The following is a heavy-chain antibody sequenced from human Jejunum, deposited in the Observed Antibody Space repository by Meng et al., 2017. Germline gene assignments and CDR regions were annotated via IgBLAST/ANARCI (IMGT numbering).Heavy chain of an antibody. CDR3: ARDADGDDYFDL. J-gene: IGHJ4*02. CDR1: GYTFTGQY. Sequence: ASVKVSCKASGYTFTGQYMHWVRQAPGQKFEYLGWINPNSGSTSYARKFQGRVTMTRDTSRSTAYMELTRLTSDDTAVYYCARDADGDDYFDLWGQGTLVTVSS. V-gene: IGHV1-2*02. CDR2: INPNSGST.